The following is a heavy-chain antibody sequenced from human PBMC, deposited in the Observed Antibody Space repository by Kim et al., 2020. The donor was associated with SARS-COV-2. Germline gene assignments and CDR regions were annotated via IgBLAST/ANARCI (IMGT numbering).Heavy chain of an antibody. J-gene: IGHJ4*02. Sequence: GGSLRLSCVASGFTFSNYAMSWVRQAPGKGLEWVSDISVSGDNRYYADSVRGRFTISRDNSKNTLYLQMNRLIAEDTAVYYCAKPPPLYYFEYWGQGTLV. CDR3: AKPPPLYYFEY. V-gene: IGHV3-23*01. CDR2: ISVSGDNR. CDR1: GFTFSNYA.